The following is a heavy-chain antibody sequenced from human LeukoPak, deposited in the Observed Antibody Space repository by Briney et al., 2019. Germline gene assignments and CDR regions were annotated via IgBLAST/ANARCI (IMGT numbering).Heavy chain of an antibody. CDR1: GGSISSYY. CDR2: IHTSGRT. V-gene: IGHV4-4*07. D-gene: IGHD3-10*01. CDR3: ARALTLWFGGSNHMDV. J-gene: IGHJ6*03. Sequence: SETLSLTCTVSGGSISSYYWSWIRQPAGKGLEWIGRIHTSGRTNNNPSLKSRVTISVDTSKNQFSLKLSSVTAADTAVYYCARALTLWFGGSNHMDVWGKGTTVTISS.